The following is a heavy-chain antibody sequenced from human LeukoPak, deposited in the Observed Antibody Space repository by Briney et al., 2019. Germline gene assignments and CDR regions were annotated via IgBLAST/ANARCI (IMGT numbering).Heavy chain of an antibody. J-gene: IGHJ4*02. Sequence: SETLSLTCTVSGGSISSSNWWSWVRQPPGKGLEWIGEIYHSGGTNYNPSLKSRVTISVDTSKNQFSLKLSSVTAADTAVYYCARLSGYSYALDYWGQGTLVTVSS. D-gene: IGHD5-18*01. CDR2: IYHSGGT. V-gene: IGHV4-4*02. CDR1: GGSISSSNW. CDR3: ARLSGYSYALDY.